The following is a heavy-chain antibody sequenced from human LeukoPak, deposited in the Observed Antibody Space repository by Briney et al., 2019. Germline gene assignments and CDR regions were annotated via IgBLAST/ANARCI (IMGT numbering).Heavy chain of an antibody. D-gene: IGHD5-18*01. J-gene: IGHJ6*02. CDR2: INSDGSIT. CDR1: GFTFSNYA. CDR3: ARDAVDTANAV. Sequence: GSLRLSCAASGFTFSNYAMSWVRQAPGKGLVWVSHINSDGSITGYADSVKGRFTISRDNAKNTLYLQMNSLRAEDTAVYYCARDAVDTANAVWGQGTTVTVSS. V-gene: IGHV3-74*01.